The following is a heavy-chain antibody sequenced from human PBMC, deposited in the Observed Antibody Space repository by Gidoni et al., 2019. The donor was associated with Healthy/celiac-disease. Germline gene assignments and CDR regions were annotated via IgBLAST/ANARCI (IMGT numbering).Heavy chain of an antibody. J-gene: IGHJ4*02. CDR1: GFTFSSYS. CDR2: ISSSSSYI. V-gene: IGHV3-21*01. CDR3: ARGLGLYYYDSSGSVDY. Sequence: EVQLVESGGGLVKPGGSLRLSCAASGFTFSSYSMNWVRQAPGKGLEWVSSISSSSSYIYYAESVKGRFTISRDNAKNSLYLQMNSLRAEDTAVYYCARGLGLYYYDSSGSVDYWGQGTLVTVSS. D-gene: IGHD3-22*01.